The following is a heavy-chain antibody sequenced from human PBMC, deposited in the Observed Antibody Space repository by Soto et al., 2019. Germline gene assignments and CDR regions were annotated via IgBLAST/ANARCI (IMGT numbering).Heavy chain of an antibody. Sequence: GGSLRLSCTASGFTFGDYAMSWFRQAPGKGLEWVGFIRSKAYGVTTEYAASVKGRFTISRDDSKSIAYLQMNSLKTEDTAVYYCTRERFGELSPTPFDYWGQGTLVTVSS. CDR3: TRERFGELSPTPFDY. CDR1: GFTFGDYA. CDR2: IRSKAYGVTT. D-gene: IGHD3-10*01. J-gene: IGHJ4*02. V-gene: IGHV3-49*03.